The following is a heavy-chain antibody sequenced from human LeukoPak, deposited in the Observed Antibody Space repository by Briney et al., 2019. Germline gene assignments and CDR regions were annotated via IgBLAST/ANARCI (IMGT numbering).Heavy chain of an antibody. V-gene: IGHV7-4-1*01. J-gene: IGHJ6*02. CDR3: AREGYYDSSKRYYGMDV. D-gene: IGHD3-22*01. Sequence: GASVKVSCKASGYTFTGYAMNWVRQAPGRGLEWMGWINTNTGNPTYAQGFTGRFVFSLDTSVSTAYLQICSLKAEDTAVYYCAREGYYDSSKRYYGMDVWGQGTTVTVSS. CDR2: INTNTGNP. CDR1: GYTFTGYA.